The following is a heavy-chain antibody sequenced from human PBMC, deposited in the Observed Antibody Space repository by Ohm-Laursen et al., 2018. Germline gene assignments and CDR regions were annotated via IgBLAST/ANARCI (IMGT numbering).Heavy chain of an antibody. CDR1: GFTFSSFG. CDR3: ARESNPYYFDC. V-gene: IGHV3-33*01. D-gene: IGHD3-16*01. Sequence: SLRLSCAASGFTFSSFGMRWVRQAPGKGLEWVAAMSFGGSNEYYADSVKGRFTISRDSSKNTLYLQMNSLRAEDTALYYCARESNPYYFDCWGQGTLVTVSS. CDR2: MSFGGSNE. J-gene: IGHJ4*02.